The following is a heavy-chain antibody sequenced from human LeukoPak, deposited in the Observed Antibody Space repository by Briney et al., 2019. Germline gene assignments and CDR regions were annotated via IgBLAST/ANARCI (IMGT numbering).Heavy chain of an antibody. CDR1: GFTFRSYG. CDR3: AKPIWGAFPREMDV. D-gene: IGHD3-16*01. CDR2: ITGSGTTT. V-gene: IGHV3-23*01. J-gene: IGHJ6*04. Sequence: GGSLRLSCAASGFTFRSYGMNWVRQAPGKGLEWVSTITGSGTTTYYADSVQGRFTISRDNSNNTLYLQMNSLRAEDTALYYCAKPIWGAFPREMDVWGTGTTVTVSS.